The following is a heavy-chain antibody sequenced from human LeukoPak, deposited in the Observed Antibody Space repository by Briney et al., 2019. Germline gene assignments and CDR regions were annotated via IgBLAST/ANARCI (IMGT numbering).Heavy chain of an antibody. J-gene: IGHJ4*02. CDR1: GFSFSIFA. D-gene: IGHD3-22*01. CDR2: ISASGDDT. CDR3: AKAQGYYDC. V-gene: IGHV3-23*01. Sequence: GGSLRLSCVASGFSFSIFAMTWVRQAPGKGLEWVSGISASGDDTYYADSVKGRFTISRDTSKNTLYLQMNSLRAEDTAVYYCAKAQGYYDCWGQGTLVTVSS.